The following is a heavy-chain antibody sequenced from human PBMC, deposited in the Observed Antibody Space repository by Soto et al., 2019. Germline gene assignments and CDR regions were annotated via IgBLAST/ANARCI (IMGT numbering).Heavy chain of an antibody. CDR2: LSGSGVST. CDR1: GFTFSNYA. J-gene: IGHJ4*02. D-gene: IGHD2-2*01. V-gene: IGHV3-23*01. Sequence: PGGSLRLSCAASGFTFSNYAMTWVRQAPGKGLEWVSALSGSGVSTYYADSVTGRFTISRDNSKNTLYLQMNSLRAEDTAVYYCASGYCSSTSCYAGNFDYWGQGTLVTVSS. CDR3: ASGYCSSTSCYAGNFDY.